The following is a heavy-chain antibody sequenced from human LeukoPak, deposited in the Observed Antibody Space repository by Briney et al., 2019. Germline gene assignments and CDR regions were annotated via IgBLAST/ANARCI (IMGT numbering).Heavy chain of an antibody. D-gene: IGHD2-8*02. Sequence: PSVTLSLTCTVSSASISDFFWSWNRQSQGQGRVGLGYIYYKGDTNYNPSLTSRVTISRNTSKNQLSLKQKSVTSADTAVYYCARGLRYCAGGTCYLDPYFDYWGQGTLVTVSS. CDR2: IYYKGDT. CDR1: SASISDFF. V-gene: IGHV4-59*13. J-gene: IGHJ4*02. CDR3: ARGLRYCAGGTCYLDPYFDY.